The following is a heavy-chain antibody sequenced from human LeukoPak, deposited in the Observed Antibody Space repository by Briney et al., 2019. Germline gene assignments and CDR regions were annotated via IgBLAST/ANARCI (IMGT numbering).Heavy chain of an antibody. V-gene: IGHV3-21*01. J-gene: IGHJ4*02. CDR3: ARESDSSGYYYVLDY. D-gene: IGHD3-22*01. CDR1: GFTFSSYS. Sequence: GGALRLSCAASGFTFSSYSMNGVRQAPGKGLEGVASISSSSSYIYYADSVKGRFTISRDNAKNSLYLQMNILRAEDTAVYYCARESDSSGYYYVLDYWGQGTLVTVSS. CDR2: ISSSSSYI.